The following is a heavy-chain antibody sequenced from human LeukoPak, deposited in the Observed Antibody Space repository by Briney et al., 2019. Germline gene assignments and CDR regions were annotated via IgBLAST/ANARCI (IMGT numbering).Heavy chain of an antibody. J-gene: IGHJ4*02. Sequence: SETLSLTCTASGGSISSYYWSWIRQPPGKGLEWIGYIYYSGSTNYNPSLKSRVTISVDTSKNQSSLKLSSVTAADTAVYYCARYYYGSGSPNFDYWGQGTLDTVSS. CDR3: ARYYYGSGSPNFDY. D-gene: IGHD3-10*01. CDR1: GGSISSYY. V-gene: IGHV4-59*01. CDR2: IYYSGST.